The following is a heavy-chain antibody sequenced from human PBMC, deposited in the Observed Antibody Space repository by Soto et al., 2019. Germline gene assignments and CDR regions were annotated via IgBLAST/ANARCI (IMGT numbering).Heavy chain of an antibody. CDR2: IWYDGSNK. D-gene: IGHD3-10*01. CDR1: GFTFSSYG. Sequence: PGGSLRLSCVASGFTFSSYGMHWVRQAPGKGLEWVAVIWYDGSNKYYADSVKGRFTISRDNSKNTLYLQMNSLRAEDTAVYYCARDLLGRYYYGSGSRYYYYGMDVWGQGTTVTVSS. J-gene: IGHJ6*02. V-gene: IGHV3-33*01. CDR3: ARDLLGRYYYGSGSRYYYYGMDV.